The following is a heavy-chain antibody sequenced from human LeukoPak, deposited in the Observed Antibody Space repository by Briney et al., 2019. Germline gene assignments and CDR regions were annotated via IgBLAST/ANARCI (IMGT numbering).Heavy chain of an antibody. J-gene: IGHJ3*02. CDR1: GFTFSDPY. CDR2: ISSSGSTI. V-gene: IGHV3-11*04. CDR3: ARARLTDYVWGRRTFDI. D-gene: IGHD3-16*01. Sequence: PGGSLRLSCEASGFTFSDPYMSWIRQAPGKGLEWVSYISSSGSTIYYADSVKGRFTISRDNAKKSLYLQMNSLRAVDTAVYYCARARLTDYVWGRRTFDIWGQGTMVTISS.